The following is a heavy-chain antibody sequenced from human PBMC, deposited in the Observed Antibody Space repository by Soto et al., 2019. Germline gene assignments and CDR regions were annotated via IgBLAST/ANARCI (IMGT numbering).Heavy chain of an antibody. CDR2: IIGNGDTA. D-gene: IGHD4-17*01. CDR1: GFSFRDYG. J-gene: IGHJ4*02. Sequence: EVQLLEAGGGLVQPGGSLRLSCAASGFSFRDYGMSWVRQAPGKGLEWLSAIIGNGDTAYYADSVRGRFTISRDNSKNTLYLQLNDLGAEDTDIYYSAKDYDYGDSLPFDCWGQGTLVTVSS. V-gene: IGHV3-23*01. CDR3: AKDYDYGDSLPFDC.